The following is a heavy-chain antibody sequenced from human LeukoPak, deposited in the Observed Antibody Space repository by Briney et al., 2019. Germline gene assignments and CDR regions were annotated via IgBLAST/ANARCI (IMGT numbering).Heavy chain of an antibody. J-gene: IGHJ4*02. V-gene: IGHV4-39*01. D-gene: IGHD1-26*01. Sequence: SETLSPTCTVSGASISGSSGYYWGWIRQPPGKGLEWISSINHSGRTHYNPFLKSRVSISADTSKNQFSLNLNSVTAADTAVYYCARQSVGTASIYYIAYWGQGILVTVSS. CDR2: INHSGRT. CDR1: GASISGSSGYY. CDR3: ARQSVGTASIYYIAY.